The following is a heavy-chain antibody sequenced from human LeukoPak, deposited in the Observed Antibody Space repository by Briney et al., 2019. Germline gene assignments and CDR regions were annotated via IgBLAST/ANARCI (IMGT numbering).Heavy chain of an antibody. CDR1: GFTFSSYA. Sequence: GRSLRLSCAASGFTFSSYAMHWVRQAPGKGLEWVAVISYDGSNKYYADSVKGRFTISRDNSKNTLYLQMNSLRAEDTAVYYCASGFDYDSSGYHDTFDIWGQGTMVTVSS. V-gene: IGHV3-30*04. D-gene: IGHD3-22*01. CDR2: ISYDGSNK. CDR3: ASGFDYDSSGYHDTFDI. J-gene: IGHJ3*02.